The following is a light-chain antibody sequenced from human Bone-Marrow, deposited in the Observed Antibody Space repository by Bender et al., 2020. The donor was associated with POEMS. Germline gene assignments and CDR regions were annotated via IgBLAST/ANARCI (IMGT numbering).Light chain of an antibody. CDR1: SSDVGGYDY. CDR2: DVS. V-gene: IGLV2-11*01. J-gene: IGLJ1*01. Sequence: QSALTQPRSVSGSPGQSVTISCTGTSSDVGGYDYVSWYQQHPGNVPKLLIYDVSARPSGVPDRFSGSKSGNTASLTISKLQAEDEADYYCCSYAGSYKYVFGPGTAVTVL. CDR3: CSYAGSYKYV.